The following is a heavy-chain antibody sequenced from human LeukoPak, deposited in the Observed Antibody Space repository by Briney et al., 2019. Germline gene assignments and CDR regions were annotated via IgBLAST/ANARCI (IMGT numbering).Heavy chain of an antibody. CDR1: AGSLSSYY. J-gene: IGHJ4*02. CDR2: IYATGHT. V-gene: IGHV4-4*07. Sequence: SENLSLTCAVSAGSLSSYYWSWIRQPAGKGPEWIGRIYATGHTHYNPSLKSRVTLSVDTSKNQVSLKLSSVTAADTAVYYCAREGHSGYDFDYWGQGTLVTVSS. D-gene: IGHD5-12*01. CDR3: AREGHSGYDFDY.